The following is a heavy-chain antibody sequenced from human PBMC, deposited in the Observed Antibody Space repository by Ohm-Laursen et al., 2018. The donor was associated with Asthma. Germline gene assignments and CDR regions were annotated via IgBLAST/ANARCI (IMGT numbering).Heavy chain of an antibody. CDR1: GFTFDDYA. J-gene: IGHJ6*02. V-gene: IGHV3-9*01. D-gene: IGHD1-1*01. Sequence: SLRLSCTASGFTFDDYAMHWVRQAPGKGLEWVSGISWNSGSIGYANSVKGRFTISRDNAKNFLYLQMNSLRAQDTAVYYCAVRTTSAGFDVWGQGTTVTVSS. CDR3: AVRTTSAGFDV. CDR2: ISWNSGSI.